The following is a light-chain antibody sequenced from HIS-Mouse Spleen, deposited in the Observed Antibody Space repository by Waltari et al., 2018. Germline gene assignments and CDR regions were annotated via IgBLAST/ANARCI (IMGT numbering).Light chain of an antibody. CDR3: SSYTSSSTPYV. J-gene: IGLJ1*01. V-gene: IGLV2-14*01. CDR2: EVS. CDR1: SRDVGGYTY. Sequence: QSALTQPASVSGSPGQSITIPCTGTSRDVGGYTYVPWYQQHPGKAPKLMIYEVSNRPSGVSNRFSGSKSGNTASLTISGLQAEDEADYYCSSYTSSSTPYVFGTGTKVTVL.